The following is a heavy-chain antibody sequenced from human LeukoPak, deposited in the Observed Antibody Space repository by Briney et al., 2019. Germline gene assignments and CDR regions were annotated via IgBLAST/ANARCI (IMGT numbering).Heavy chain of an antibody. CDR1: GFTVSSNY. D-gene: IGHD3-22*01. CDR2: IYSGGST. Sequence: QPGGSLRLSCAASGFTVSSNYMSWVRQAPGKGLEWVSVIYSGGSTNYADSVKGRFTISRDNSKNTLYLQMNSLRAEDTAVYYCARHDSSGYHIFDFWGQGTLVTVSS. J-gene: IGHJ4*02. CDR3: ARHDSSGYHIFDF. V-gene: IGHV3-66*04.